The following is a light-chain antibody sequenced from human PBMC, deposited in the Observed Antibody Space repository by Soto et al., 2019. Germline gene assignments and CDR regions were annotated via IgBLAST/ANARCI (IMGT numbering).Light chain of an antibody. Sequence: DIQMTQSPSSLSASVGDRVTITCRASQSVRHYLNWYQQRPGKAPKLLIYAASSLQSWVPPRFSGSGSGPDFSLTISSLLPEDFATYYCQQSYSAPRTFGQGTKLEIK. V-gene: IGKV1-39*01. CDR3: QQSYSAPRT. J-gene: IGKJ2*01. CDR2: AAS. CDR1: QSVRHY.